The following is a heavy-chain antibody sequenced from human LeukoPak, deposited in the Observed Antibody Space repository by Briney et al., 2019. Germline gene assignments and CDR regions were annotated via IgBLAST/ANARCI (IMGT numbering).Heavy chain of an antibody. Sequence: SQTLSLTCTVSGDSISSGGYYWSWIRQHPGKGLEWIEYIYYSGSTYYNPSLKSRVTISVDTSKNQFSLKLSSVTAADTAVYYGARGEVGAHFDYWGQGTLVTVSS. J-gene: IGHJ4*02. CDR3: ARGEVGAHFDY. V-gene: IGHV4-31*03. CDR2: IYYSGST. D-gene: IGHD1-26*01. CDR1: GDSISSGGYY.